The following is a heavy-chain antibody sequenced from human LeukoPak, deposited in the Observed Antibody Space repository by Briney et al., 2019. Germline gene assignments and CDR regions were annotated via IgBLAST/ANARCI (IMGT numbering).Heavy chain of an antibody. CDR3: ARDLVDYYDSSGYYWSLVDY. Sequence: PGGSLRLSCAASGFTFSSYAMHWVGQAPGKGLEWVAVISYDGSNKYYADSVKGRFTISRDNSKNTLYLQMNSLRAEDTAVYYCARDLVDYYDSSGYYWSLVDYWGQGTLVTVSS. J-gene: IGHJ4*02. CDR2: ISYDGSNK. V-gene: IGHV3-30-3*01. CDR1: GFTFSSYA. D-gene: IGHD3-22*01.